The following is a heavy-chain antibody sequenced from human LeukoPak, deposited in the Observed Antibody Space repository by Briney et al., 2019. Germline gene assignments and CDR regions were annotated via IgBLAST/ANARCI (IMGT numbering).Heavy chain of an antibody. V-gene: IGHV3-23*01. J-gene: IGHJ4*02. CDR2: VSGNGDYT. D-gene: IGHD3-10*01. CDR1: GFTFSSYA. CDR3: ARVLREFFGSGTYVKSLDY. Sequence: GGSLRLSCAASGFTFSSYAMSWVRQAPGKGLEWVSGVSGNGDYTYYADSVEGRFTISRDNSKNTLYLQMNNLRAEDTAVYYCARVLREFFGSGTYVKSLDYWGQGTLVTVSS.